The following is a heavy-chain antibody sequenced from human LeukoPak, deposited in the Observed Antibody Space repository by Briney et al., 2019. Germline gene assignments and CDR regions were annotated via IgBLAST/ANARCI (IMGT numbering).Heavy chain of an antibody. CDR1: GYTLTELS. V-gene: IGHV1-24*01. CDR2: FDPEDGET. CDR3: ARVYCSSTSCYGARDY. Sequence: ASVKVSCKVSGYTLTELSMHWVRQPPGKGLEWMGGFDPEDGETIYAQKFQGRVTITRDTSASTAYMELSSLRSEDTAVYYCARVYCSSTSCYGARDYWGQGTLVTVSS. D-gene: IGHD2-2*01. J-gene: IGHJ4*02.